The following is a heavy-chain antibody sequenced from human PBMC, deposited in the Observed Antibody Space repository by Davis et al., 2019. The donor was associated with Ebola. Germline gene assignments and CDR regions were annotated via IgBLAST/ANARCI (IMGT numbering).Heavy chain of an antibody. J-gene: IGHJ4*02. CDR2: IYLTGKT. D-gene: IGHD3-10*01. CDR3: ARSAWFGELPNY. V-gene: IGHV4-38-2*02. CDR1: GYSISSGYY. Sequence: SETLSLTCTVPGYSISSGYYWGWIRQPPGKGLEWIGSIYLTGKTYYNPSLKSRVTISVDTSKNQFSLKLSSVTAADTAVYYCARSAWFGELPNYWGQGTLVTVSS.